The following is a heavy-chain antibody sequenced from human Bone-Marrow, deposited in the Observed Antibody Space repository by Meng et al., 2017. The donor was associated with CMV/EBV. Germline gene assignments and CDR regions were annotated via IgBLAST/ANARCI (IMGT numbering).Heavy chain of an antibody. CDR1: VYTFTSYD. V-gene: IGHV1-8*01. CDR3: AINGAIYYGDPNFDY. Sequence: ASVKVSCKASVYTFTSYDINWVRQATGQGLEWMGWMNPNIGNTGYAQKFQGRVTMTRNTSISTAYMELSSLRSEDTAVYYCAINGAIYYGDPNFDYWGQGTLVTVSS. CDR2: MNPNIGNT. D-gene: IGHD4-17*01. J-gene: IGHJ4*02.